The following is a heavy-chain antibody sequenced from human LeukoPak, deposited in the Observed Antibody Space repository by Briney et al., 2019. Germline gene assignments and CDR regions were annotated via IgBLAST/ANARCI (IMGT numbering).Heavy chain of an antibody. CDR3: ARGAQKAVAGNFDY. D-gene: IGHD6-19*01. CDR2: INHSGST. J-gene: IGHJ4*02. V-gene: IGHV4-34*01. Sequence: SETLSLTCAVYGGSFSGYYWSWIRQPPGKGLEWIGEINHSGSTNYSPSLKSRVTISVDTSKNQFSLKLSSVTAADTAAYYCARGAQKAVAGNFDYWSQGTLVTVSS. CDR1: GGSFSGYY.